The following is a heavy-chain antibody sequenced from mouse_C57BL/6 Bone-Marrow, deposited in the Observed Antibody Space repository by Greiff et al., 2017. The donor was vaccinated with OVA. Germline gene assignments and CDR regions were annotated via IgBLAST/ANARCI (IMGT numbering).Heavy chain of an antibody. D-gene: IGHD1-1*01. V-gene: IGHV1-15*01. CDR2: IDPETGGT. Sequence: VQLQQSGAELVRPGASVTLSCNASGYTFTDYEMHWVKQTPVHGLEWIGAIDPETGGTAYNQKFKGKAILTADKSSSTAYMELRSLTSEDSAVYYFFTTVDMDYWGQGTSVTVSS. CDR3: FTTVDMDY. J-gene: IGHJ4*01. CDR1: GYTFTDYE.